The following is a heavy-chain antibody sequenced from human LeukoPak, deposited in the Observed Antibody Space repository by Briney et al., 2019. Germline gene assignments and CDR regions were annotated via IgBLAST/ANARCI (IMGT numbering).Heavy chain of an antibody. D-gene: IGHD3-22*01. CDR3: ASTYYYDSSGYYYVPDY. CDR1: GFTFSSYA. CDR2: ISGSGGST. J-gene: IGHJ4*02. V-gene: IGHV3-23*01. Sequence: GGSLRLSYAASGFTFSSYAMSWVRQAPGKGLEWVSAISGSGGSTYYADSVKGRFTISRDNSKNTLYLQMNSPRAEDTAVYYCASTYYYDSSGYYYVPDYWGQGTLVTVSS.